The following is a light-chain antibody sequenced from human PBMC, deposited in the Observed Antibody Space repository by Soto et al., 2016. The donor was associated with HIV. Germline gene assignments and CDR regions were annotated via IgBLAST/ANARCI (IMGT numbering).Light chain of an antibody. CDR1: QSISSY. CDR3: QQANSFPLT. V-gene: IGKV1-39*01. J-gene: IGKJ4*01. CDR2: AAS. Sequence: DIQMTQSPSSLSASVGDRVTITCRASQSISSYLNWYQQKPGKAPKLLIYAASSLQSGVSSKFSGSRSGTDFTLTIGSLQPEDFATYYCQQANSFPLTFGGGTKVEIK.